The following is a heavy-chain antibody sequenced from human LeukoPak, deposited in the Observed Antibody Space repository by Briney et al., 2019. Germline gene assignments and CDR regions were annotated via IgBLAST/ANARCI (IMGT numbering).Heavy chain of an antibody. D-gene: IGHD3-3*01. J-gene: IGHJ5*02. V-gene: IGHV4-39*01. CDR3: ARNYDFWSGYYPTNH. Sequence: SETLSLTYTVSGGSISSSSYYWGWIRQPPGKGLEWIGSIYYSGSTYYNPSLKSRVTISVDTSKNQFSLKLSSVTAADTAVYYCARNYDFWSGYYPTNHWGQGTLVTVSS. CDR1: GGSISSSSYY. CDR2: IYYSGST.